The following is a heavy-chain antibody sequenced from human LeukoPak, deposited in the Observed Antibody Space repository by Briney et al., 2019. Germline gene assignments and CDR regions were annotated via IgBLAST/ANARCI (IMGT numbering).Heavy chain of an antibody. CDR3: ARPTVTTGVDAFDI. J-gene: IGHJ3*02. Sequence: GGSLRLSCAASGFIFSSYWMIWVRQAPGKGLEWVANIKQDGSEKYYVDSVKGRFTISRDNAKNSLYLQMNSLRVEDTAAYYCARPTVTTGVDAFDIWGRGTMVTVSS. D-gene: IGHD4-11*01. CDR2: IKQDGSEK. CDR1: GFIFSSYW. V-gene: IGHV3-7*01.